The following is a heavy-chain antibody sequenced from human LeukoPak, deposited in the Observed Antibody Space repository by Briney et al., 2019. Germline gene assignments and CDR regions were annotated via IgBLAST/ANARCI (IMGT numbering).Heavy chain of an antibody. Sequence: PGGSLRLSCAASGFTFSSYSMNWVRQAPGKGLEWVSSISSSSSYIYYADSVKGRFTISRDNAKNSLYLQMNSRRAEDTAVYYCAREGYYDILTGNLNDYWGQGTLVTVSS. D-gene: IGHD3-9*01. CDR1: GFTFSSYS. CDR3: AREGYYDILTGNLNDY. V-gene: IGHV3-21*01. CDR2: ISSSSSYI. J-gene: IGHJ4*02.